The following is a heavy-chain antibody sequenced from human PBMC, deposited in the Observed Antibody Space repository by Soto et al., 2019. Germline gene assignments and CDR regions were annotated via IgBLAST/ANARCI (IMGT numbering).Heavy chain of an antibody. V-gene: IGHV1-18*01. CDR1: GYSFTYYG. CDR2: ISAYIDNV. D-gene: IGHD4-17*01. Sequence: QVQLVQSGAEVKKPGASVKVSCKTSGYSFTYYGISWVRQAPGQGLEWMGWISAYIDNVKYAPKLQGRATQTTDTSTSTAYMELRSLTSDYTAVYYCARDGGAVTIFFDYWGQGSLVTVSS. CDR3: ARDGGAVTIFFDY. J-gene: IGHJ4*02.